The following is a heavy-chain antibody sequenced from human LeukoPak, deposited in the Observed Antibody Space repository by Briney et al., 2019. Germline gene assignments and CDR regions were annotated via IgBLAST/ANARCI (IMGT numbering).Heavy chain of an antibody. D-gene: IGHD3-10*01. CDR3: ARDAFDTMVRGIDY. Sequence: HPGGSLRLYCAASGFTFSSYWMSWVRQAPGKGLEWVANIKQDGSEKYYVDSVKGRFTISRDNAKNSLYLQMNSLRAEDTAVYYCARDAFDTMVRGIDYWGQGTLVTVSS. CDR2: IKQDGSEK. J-gene: IGHJ4*02. CDR1: GFTFSSYW. V-gene: IGHV3-7*01.